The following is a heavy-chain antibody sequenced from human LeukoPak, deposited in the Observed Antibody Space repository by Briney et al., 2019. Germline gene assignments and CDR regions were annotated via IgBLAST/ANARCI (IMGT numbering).Heavy chain of an antibody. V-gene: IGHV1-18*01. J-gene: IGHJ4*02. CDR2: ISAYNGNT. CDR1: GYTFTSYG. Sequence: GASVKVSCKASGYTFTSYGISWVRQAPGQGLEWMGWISAYNGNTNYAQKLQGRVTMTTDTSTSTAYMELRSLRSDDTAVYYCARDGDYYRSSYYFDYWGQGTLVTVSS. CDR3: ARDGDYYRSSYYFDY. D-gene: IGHD3-10*01.